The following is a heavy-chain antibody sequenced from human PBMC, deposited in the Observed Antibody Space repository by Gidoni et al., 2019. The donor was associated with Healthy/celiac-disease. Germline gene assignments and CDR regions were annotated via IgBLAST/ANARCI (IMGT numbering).Heavy chain of an antibody. V-gene: IGHV3-7*01. Sequence: EVQLVESGGGLVQPGGSLRLSCAASGFTFSRYWMSWVRQAPGKGLGWVANIKQDGSEKYYVDSVKGRFTISRDNAKNSLYLQMNSLRAEDTAVYYCARAAIVGYYGSGSYYRHWGQGTLVTVSS. D-gene: IGHD3-10*01. CDR2: IKQDGSEK. CDR1: GFTFSRYW. J-gene: IGHJ4*02. CDR3: ARAAIVGYYGSGSYYRH.